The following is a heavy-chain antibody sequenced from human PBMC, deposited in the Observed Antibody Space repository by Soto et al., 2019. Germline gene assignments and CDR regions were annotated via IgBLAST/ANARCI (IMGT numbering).Heavy chain of an antibody. CDR1: GVDD. CDR2: IYYSGST. V-gene: IGHV4-31*02. CDR3: AKVLYYDILTGYYPNYFDY. D-gene: IGHD3-9*01. J-gene: IGHJ4*02. Sequence: GVDDSCKNRQHPGKGLEWIGYIYYSGSTYYNPSLKSRVTISVDTSKNQFSLKLSSVTAEDTAVYYCAKVLYYDILTGYYPNYFDYWGQGTLVTVSS.